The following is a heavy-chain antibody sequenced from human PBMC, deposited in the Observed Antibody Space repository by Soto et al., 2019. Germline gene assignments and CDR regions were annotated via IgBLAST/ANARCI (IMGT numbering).Heavy chain of an antibody. CDR1: GYTITSYY. CDR3: ARAKYTSSSLDY. D-gene: IGHD6-6*01. CDR2: INPSGGTT. V-gene: IGHV1-46*01. J-gene: IGHJ4*02. Sequence: QVQLVQSGAEVRKPGASVKVSCEASGYTITSYYMNWVRQAPGQGLEWMGIINPSGGTTSYAQKFQGRVTMTSDTSTSTVYMELSCLKSEDTAVYYCARAKYTSSSLDYWGQGTLVTVSS.